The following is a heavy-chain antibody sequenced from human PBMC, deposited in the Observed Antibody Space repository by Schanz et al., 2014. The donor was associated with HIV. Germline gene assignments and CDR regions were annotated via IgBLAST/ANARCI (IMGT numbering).Heavy chain of an antibody. V-gene: IGHV3-30-3*01. D-gene: IGHD3-22*01. CDR3: ARDVSYDSSGYYSDYYYGMDV. Sequence: QVQLVESGGGVVQPGRSLRLSCAASGFTFSSYAMHWVRQAPGKGLEWVAVISYDGSNKYYADSVKGRFTISRDNSKNTLYLQINSLRADDTAVYYCARDVSYDSSGYYSDYYYGMDVWGQGTTVIVSS. CDR2: ISYDGSNK. J-gene: IGHJ6*02. CDR1: GFTFSSYA.